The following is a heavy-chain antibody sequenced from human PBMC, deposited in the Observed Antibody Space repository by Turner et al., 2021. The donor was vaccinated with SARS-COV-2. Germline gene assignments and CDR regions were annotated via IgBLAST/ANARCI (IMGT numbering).Heavy chain of an antibody. CDR1: GDSTSSVIYY. V-gene: IGHV4-39*01. D-gene: IGHD3-3*01. Sequence: QPQLQESGPGLVKPSETLSLTCSVSGDSTSSVIYYLAWLRQSPGGALEWIGSSCYSGNVAAKANLKFSMSRAVDISTNLFSLRLPSVADADVGFYYCAGQGGSYDSGGYYPRRFDHWGRGALITVSS. J-gene: IGHJ4*02. CDR3: AGQGGSYDSGGYYPRRFDH. CDR2: SCYSGNV.